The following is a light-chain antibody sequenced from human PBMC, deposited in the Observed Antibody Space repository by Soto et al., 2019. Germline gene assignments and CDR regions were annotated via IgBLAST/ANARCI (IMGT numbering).Light chain of an antibody. V-gene: IGKV1-5*03. J-gene: IGKJ1*01. Sequence: QMTQSPSTLPASVGDRVTITCRASRSVNDWLAWYQQKPGSAPKLLISKTSSLQSGVPSRFSGGGSGTEFTLTISSLQPEDSATYYCQQYNGYWAFGQGTRVEIK. CDR2: KTS. CDR3: QQYNGYWA. CDR1: RSVNDW.